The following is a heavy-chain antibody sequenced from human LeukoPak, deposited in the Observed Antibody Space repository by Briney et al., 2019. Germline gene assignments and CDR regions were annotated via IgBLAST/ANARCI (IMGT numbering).Heavy chain of an antibody. CDR2: MNSDGSST. J-gene: IGHJ4*02. CDR3: ARGGDYGYY. Sequence: QPGGSLRLSCAASVFTFSSYWMHWVRHAPGKGLVWVSRMNSDGSSTSYADSVKGRFTISRHNAKNTLYLQMNSLRAEDTAVYYCARGGDYGYYWGQGTLVTVSS. V-gene: IGHV3-74*01. CDR1: VFTFSSYW. D-gene: IGHD4-17*01.